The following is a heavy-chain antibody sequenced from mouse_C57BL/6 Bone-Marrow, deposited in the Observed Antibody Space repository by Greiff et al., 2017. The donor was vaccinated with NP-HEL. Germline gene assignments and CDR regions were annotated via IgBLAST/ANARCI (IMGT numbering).Heavy chain of an antibody. CDR3: ARHEILYYGYGFWFAY. CDR2: FYPGSGSI. D-gene: IGHD2-2*01. J-gene: IGHJ3*01. CDR1: GYTFTEYT. V-gene: IGHV1-62-2*01. Sequence: QVHVKQSGAELVKPGASVKLSCKASGYTFTEYTIHWVKQRSGQGLEWIGWFYPGSGSIKYNEKFKDKATLTADKSSSTVYMELSRLTSEDSAVYFCARHEILYYGYGFWFAYWGQGTLVTVSA.